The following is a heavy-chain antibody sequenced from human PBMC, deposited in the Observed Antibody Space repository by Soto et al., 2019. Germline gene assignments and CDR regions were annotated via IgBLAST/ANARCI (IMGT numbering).Heavy chain of an antibody. J-gene: IGHJ6*02. Sequence: QLHLQESGSGLVRPSQTLSLTCSVSGGSISTNTYSWNWIRQPPGKGLEWIAYIYDSGTSYYNPSLKSRVTISIDRSENQFSLRLGSVTAADTAVYYCARNGPVYGMDVWGQGTTVTVSS. CDR2: IYDSGTS. V-gene: IGHV4-30-2*01. CDR1: GGSISTNTYS. CDR3: ARNGPVYGMDV.